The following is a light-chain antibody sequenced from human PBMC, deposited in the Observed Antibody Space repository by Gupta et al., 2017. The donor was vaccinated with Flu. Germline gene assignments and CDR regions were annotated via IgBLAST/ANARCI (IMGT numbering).Light chain of an antibody. CDR1: RSNIGINT. V-gene: IGLV1-44*01. CDR2: SNN. J-gene: IGLJ1*01. Sequence: QSVLTQPPSASGTPGQRVTISCSGSRSNIGINTVNWYQQLPGMAPKLLIYSNNQRPSGVPDRFSGSKSGTSASLAFSGLQSEDEADYYCAAWDDSQNGYVFGTGTKVTVL. CDR3: AAWDDSQNGYV.